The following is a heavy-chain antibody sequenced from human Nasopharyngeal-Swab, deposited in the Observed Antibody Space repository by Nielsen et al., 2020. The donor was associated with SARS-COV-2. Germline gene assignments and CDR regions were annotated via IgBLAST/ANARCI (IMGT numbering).Heavy chain of an antibody. D-gene: IGHD4-23*01. CDR3: ARENGGSVLVSYMDV. CDR2: ISSSGRNM. CDR1: GFTFSNYE. V-gene: IGHV3-48*03. J-gene: IGHJ6*03. Sequence: GESLKISCAASGFTFSNYEMNWVRQAPGKGLEWVSYISSSGRNMYYADSVKGRFIISRDNATKSLFLQMSSLRAEDTAVYYCARENGGSVLVSYMDVWGKGTTVTVSS.